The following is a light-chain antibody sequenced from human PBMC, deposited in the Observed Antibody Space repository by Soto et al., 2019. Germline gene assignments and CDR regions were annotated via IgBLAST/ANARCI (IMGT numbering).Light chain of an antibody. CDR2: KVS. J-gene: IGLJ2*01. CDR3: SSFTSNTTLV. Sequence: QSVLTQPPSVSGSPGQSVTISCTGTSSDVGSYNRVSWYQQPPGTAPKLMLYKVSNRPSGVPDRFSGSKSGNTASLTISGLQAEDEADYYCSSFTSNTTLVFGGGTKLTVL. V-gene: IGLV2-18*02. CDR1: SSDVGSYNR.